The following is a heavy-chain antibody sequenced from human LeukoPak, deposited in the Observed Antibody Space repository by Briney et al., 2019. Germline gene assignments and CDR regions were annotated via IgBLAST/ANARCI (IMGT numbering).Heavy chain of an antibody. CDR3: ATHPGGLQSGFDN. D-gene: IGHD5-24*01. J-gene: IGHJ4*02. Sequence: GESLNISCKSSGYSFTSYWIGWVRQMPGKGLEYVGIFHPGDSDTRYSPSFQGQVTISVDRSSSTDYLQWSRLKASDTAMYYCATHPGGLQSGFDNWGQGTLVTVSS. CDR1: GYSFTSYW. V-gene: IGHV5-51*01. CDR2: FHPGDSDT.